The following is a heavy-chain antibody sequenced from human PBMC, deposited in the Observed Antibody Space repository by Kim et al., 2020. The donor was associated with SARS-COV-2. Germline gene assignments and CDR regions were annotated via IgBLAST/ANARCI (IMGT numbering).Heavy chain of an antibody. D-gene: IGHD3-16*01. CDR1: GGSISSGAFY. V-gene: IGHV4-31*03. Sequence: SETLSLTCSVSGGSISSGAFYWTWIRQYPGKGLEYLGYIYYTGNTYYNPSLKGRLAMSVDTSKNQFSLTLTSVTAADTAVYYCARDSTYYDGLGPRLDYWGQGTLVTVSS. J-gene: IGHJ4*02. CDR2: IYYTGNT. CDR3: ARDSTYYDGLGPRLDY.